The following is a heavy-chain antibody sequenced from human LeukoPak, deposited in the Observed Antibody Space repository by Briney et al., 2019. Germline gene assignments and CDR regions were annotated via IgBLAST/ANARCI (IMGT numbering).Heavy chain of an antibody. CDR1: GSSFTGYY. CDR3: ARGKSPPVWAPSDY. Sequence: ASVKVSCKASGSSFTGYYLHWVRLAPGQGPEWMGWINPNRGNTNYAQKLQGRVTMTTDTSTSTAYMELRSLRSDDTAVYYCARGKSPPVWAPSDYWGQGTLVTVSS. CDR2: INPNRGNT. J-gene: IGHJ4*02. D-gene: IGHD1-26*01. V-gene: IGHV1-18*04.